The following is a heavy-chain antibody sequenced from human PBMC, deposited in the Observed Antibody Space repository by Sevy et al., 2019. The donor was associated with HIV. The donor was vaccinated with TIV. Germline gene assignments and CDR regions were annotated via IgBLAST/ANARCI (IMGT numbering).Heavy chain of an antibody. D-gene: IGHD6-13*01. V-gene: IGHV4-59*08. CDR1: GGSISSYY. CDR2: IYYSGST. CDR3: ARREQLAYFQH. J-gene: IGHJ1*01. Sequence: SETLPLTCTVSGGSISSYYWSWIRQPPGKGLEWIGYIYYSGSTNYNPSIKSRVTISVDTSKNKFSLKLSSVTAADTAVYYCARREQLAYFQHWGQGTLVTVSS.